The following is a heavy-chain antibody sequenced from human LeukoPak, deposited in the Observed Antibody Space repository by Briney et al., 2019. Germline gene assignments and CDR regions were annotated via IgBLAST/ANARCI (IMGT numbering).Heavy chain of an antibody. J-gene: IGHJ4*02. CDR1: GGSISSSSYY. CDR2: IYYSGST. Sequence: SETLSLTCTVSGGSISSSSYYWGWIRQPPGKGLEWIGSIYYSGSTYYNPSLKSRVTISVDTSKNQFSLKLSSVAAADTAVYYCARSPIVPTYLFDYWGQGTLVTVSS. D-gene: IGHD2-2*01. V-gene: IGHV4-39*01. CDR3: ARSPIVPTYLFDY.